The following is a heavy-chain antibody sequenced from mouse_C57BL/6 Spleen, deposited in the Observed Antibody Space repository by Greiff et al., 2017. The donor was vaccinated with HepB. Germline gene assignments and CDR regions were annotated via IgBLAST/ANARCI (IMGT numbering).Heavy chain of an antibody. CDR3: ARGGGWLLGIDFDY. J-gene: IGHJ2*01. V-gene: IGHV1-26*01. CDR1: GYTFTDYY. Sequence: EVQLQQSGPELVKPGASVKISCKASGYTFTDYYMNWVKQSHGKSLEWIGDINPNNGGTSYNQKFKGKATLTVDKSSITAYMELRSLTSEESAVYYCARGGGWLLGIDFDYWGQGTTLTVSS. D-gene: IGHD2-3*01. CDR2: INPNNGGT.